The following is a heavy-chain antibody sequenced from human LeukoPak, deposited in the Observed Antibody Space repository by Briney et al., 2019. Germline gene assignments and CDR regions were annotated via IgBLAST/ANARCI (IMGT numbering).Heavy chain of an antibody. CDR1: GFPVSSNH. CDR3: AQSPSGWYQFDY. CDR2: IFGGGKT. Sequence: GGSLRLSCAVSGFPVSSNHMGWVRQAPGKGLEWVSVIFGGGKTSYAGSVQGRVTLSRDNSKNTLYLQMIRLRAEDTAVYYCAQSPSGWYQFDYWGQGTLVTVSS. V-gene: IGHV3-53*01. D-gene: IGHD6-19*01. J-gene: IGHJ4*02.